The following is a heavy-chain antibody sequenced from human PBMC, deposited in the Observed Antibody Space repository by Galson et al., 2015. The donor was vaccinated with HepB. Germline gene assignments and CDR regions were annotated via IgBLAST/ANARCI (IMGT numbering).Heavy chain of an antibody. Sequence: SLRLSCAASGFTFSSYGMHWVRQAPGKGLEWVAVISYDGSDKLYAGSLKGRYTISRDNSKSTLYLQMNSLRAEDTAVYYCVKGQRLTKNGMDVWGQGTTVTVSS. V-gene: IGHV3-30*18. CDR1: GFTFSSYG. J-gene: IGHJ6*02. D-gene: IGHD6-19*01. CDR2: ISYDGSDK. CDR3: VKGQRLTKNGMDV.